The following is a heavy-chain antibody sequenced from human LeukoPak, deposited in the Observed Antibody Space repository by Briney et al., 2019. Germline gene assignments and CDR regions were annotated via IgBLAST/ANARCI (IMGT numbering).Heavy chain of an antibody. V-gene: IGHV3-72*01. Sequence: GGSLRLSCAASGFIFSDYYMDWVRQAPGKGLEWIGRSRSKGHRYSTEYAASVRGRFTVSRDESRNLLFLQMTSLKSEDTAIYYCARGSYCSGGVCPAPFDSWGQGSLVTVAS. CDR1: GFIFSDYY. D-gene: IGHD2-8*02. CDR2: SRSKGHRYST. J-gene: IGHJ4*02. CDR3: ARGSYCSGGVCPAPFDS.